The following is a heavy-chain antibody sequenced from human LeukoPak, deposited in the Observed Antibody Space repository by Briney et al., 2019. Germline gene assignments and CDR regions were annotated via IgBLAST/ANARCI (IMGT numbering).Heavy chain of an antibody. D-gene: IGHD3-22*01. CDR3: ARAITMIVRAGDY. J-gene: IGHJ4*02. CDR2: IDSRNGHT. V-gene: IGHV1-18*01. Sequence: ASVKVSCKASGYTFTNYGITWVRQAPGQGLEGMGWIDSRNGHTKYGQKFQGRVIMTTDTSTSTTYMELRSLRSDDTAVYYCARAITMIVRAGDYWGQQTLVTVSS. CDR1: GYTFTNYG.